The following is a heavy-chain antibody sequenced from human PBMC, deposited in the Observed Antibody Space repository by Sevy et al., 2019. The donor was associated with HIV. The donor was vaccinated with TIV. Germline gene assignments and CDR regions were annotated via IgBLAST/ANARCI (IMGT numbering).Heavy chain of an antibody. CDR3: ARGTIVVVPATGGMDV. D-gene: IGHD2-2*01. J-gene: IGHJ6*02. V-gene: IGHV1-8*01. CDR1: GYTFTSYD. CDR2: MNPNSGNT. Sequence: ASVKVSCKASGYTFTSYDINWVRQATGQGLEWMGWMNPNSGNTGYAQKFQGRVTMTRNTSISSAYMELSSLRSEDTAVYYCARGTIVVVPATGGMDVCGQGTTVTVSS.